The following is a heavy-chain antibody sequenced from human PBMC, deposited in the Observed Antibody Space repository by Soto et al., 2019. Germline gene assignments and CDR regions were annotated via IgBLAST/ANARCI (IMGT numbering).Heavy chain of an antibody. Sequence: QVQLVQAGAELREPVASVKVSCKASGYSFTSFDINWVRQTAVQWLEWMGWMEPSTGRTGYAQKFQGSVTMIRDTSIDTAYTELTTRTSHDTSFFYCARGVSAGADYRGQGTLVIVSS. CDR2: MEPSTGRT. CDR3: ARGVSAGADY. CDR1: GYSFTSFD. V-gene: IGHV1-8*01. J-gene: IGHJ4*02. D-gene: IGHD1-26*01.